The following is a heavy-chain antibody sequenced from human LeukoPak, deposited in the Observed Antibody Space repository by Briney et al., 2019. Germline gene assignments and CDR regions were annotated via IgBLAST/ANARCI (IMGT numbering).Heavy chain of an antibody. CDR2: IKQDGSEK. CDR3: ARDHYDYDFWSGYWGAFDI. V-gene: IGHV3-7*01. J-gene: IGHJ3*02. CDR1: GFTFSSYW. Sequence: GGSLRLSCAASGFTFSSYWMSWVRQAPGKGLEWVANIKQDGSEKYYVDSVKGRFTISRDNAKNSLYLQMNSLRAEDTAVYYCARDHYDYDFWSGYWGAFDIWGQGTMVTVSS. D-gene: IGHD3-3*01.